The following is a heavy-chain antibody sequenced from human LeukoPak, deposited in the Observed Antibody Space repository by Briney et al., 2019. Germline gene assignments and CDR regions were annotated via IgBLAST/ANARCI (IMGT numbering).Heavy chain of an antibody. CDR1: RGSISSYY. Sequence: SETLSLTCTVPRGSISSYYRSWIRPPPRKGLEWIGHIYYIGSTNYNPSLKSPVTISAAPSKTKFPPKLRSVTAEATAVYSCARERGAYWGQGTLVTVSS. V-gene: IGHV4-59*01. CDR2: IYYIGST. D-gene: IGHD1-26*01. J-gene: IGHJ4*02. CDR3: ARERGAY.